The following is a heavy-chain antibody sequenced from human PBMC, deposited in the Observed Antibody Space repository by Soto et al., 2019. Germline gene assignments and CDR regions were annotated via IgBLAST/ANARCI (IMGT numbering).Heavy chain of an antibody. J-gene: IGHJ6*02. CDR2: IWYDGGTT. CDR3: TTAPLCVDFWSGPPSRYYYGMDV. D-gene: IGHD3-3*01. CDR1: GFTFSSYG. V-gene: IGHV3-15*01. Sequence: GGSLRLSCAASGFTFSSYGMHWVRQAPGKGLEWVAVIWYDGGTTDYAAPVKGRFTISRDDSKNTLYLQMNSLKTEDTFVYFCTTAPLCVDFWSGPPSRYYYGMDVWGQGTTVTVSS.